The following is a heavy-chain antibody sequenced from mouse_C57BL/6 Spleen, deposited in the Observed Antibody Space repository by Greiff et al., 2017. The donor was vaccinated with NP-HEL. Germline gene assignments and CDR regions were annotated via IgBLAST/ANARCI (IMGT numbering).Heavy chain of an antibody. CDR3: ARGGGYSNYFDY. Sequence: VQLQQSGAELVKPGASVKISCKASGYAFSSYWMNWVKQRPGKGLEWIGQIYPGDGDTNYIGKFKGKATLTADKFSRTAYKQLSSLTSEDSAVYFCARGGGYSNYFDYWGQGTTLTVSS. J-gene: IGHJ2*01. V-gene: IGHV1-80*01. CDR2: IYPGDGDT. D-gene: IGHD2-5*01. CDR1: GYAFSSYW.